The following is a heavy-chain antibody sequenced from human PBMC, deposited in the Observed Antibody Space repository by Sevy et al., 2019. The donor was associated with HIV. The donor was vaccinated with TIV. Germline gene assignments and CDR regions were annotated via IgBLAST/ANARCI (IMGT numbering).Heavy chain of an antibody. D-gene: IGHD6-6*01. Sequence: GGSLRLSCAASGFTVSRNFMSWIRLAPVKGLEWVSIIYSDGTTFYADSVKGRFTISRDNSRNTLYLQMNTLRAEDTAVYYCVGADRPNQGDFWGQGTLVTVSS. J-gene: IGHJ4*02. CDR1: GFTVSRNF. CDR3: VGADRPNQGDF. V-gene: IGHV3-53*01. CDR2: IYSDGTT.